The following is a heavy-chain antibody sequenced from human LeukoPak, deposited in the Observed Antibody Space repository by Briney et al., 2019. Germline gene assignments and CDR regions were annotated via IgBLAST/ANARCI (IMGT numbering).Heavy chain of an antibody. V-gene: IGHV1-18*04. CDR3: ARVPLIVVVPAALSGDY. D-gene: IGHD2-2*01. J-gene: IGHJ4*02. Sequence: ASVKVSCKASGYTFTSYGISWVRQAPGQGLEWMGWISAYNGNTNYAQKLQGRVTMTTDTSTSTAYVELRSLRSDDTAVYYCARVPLIVVVPAALSGDYWGQGTLVTVFS. CDR2: ISAYNGNT. CDR1: GYTFTSYG.